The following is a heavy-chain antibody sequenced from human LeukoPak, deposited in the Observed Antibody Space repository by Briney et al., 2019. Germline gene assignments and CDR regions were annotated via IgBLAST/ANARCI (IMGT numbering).Heavy chain of an antibody. CDR2: INPNTGGT. V-gene: IGHV1-2*06. CDR1: GYTFTAYY. Sequence: GASVKVSCKASGYTFTAYYMHWVRQAPGQGLEWMGRINPNTGGTNYAQQFQGRVTMTRDTSISTAYMELSRLRSDDTAVYYCARGPEGYDNWGQGTLVTVSS. D-gene: IGHD5-12*01. CDR3: ARGPEGYDN. J-gene: IGHJ4*02.